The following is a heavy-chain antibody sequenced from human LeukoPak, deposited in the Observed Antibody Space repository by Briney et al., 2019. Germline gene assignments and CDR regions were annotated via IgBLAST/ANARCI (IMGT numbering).Heavy chain of an antibody. Sequence: PGGSLRLSCADSGFTFSSYGMSCVRQAPGKGLEWVSSISSSSSYIYYADSVKGRFTISRDNAKNSLYLQMNSLRADDTAVYYCARVGYSSGWRAPDFDYWGQGTLVTVSS. J-gene: IGHJ4*02. CDR3: ARVGYSSGWRAPDFDY. CDR2: ISSSSSYI. CDR1: GFTFSSYG. V-gene: IGHV3-21*01. D-gene: IGHD6-25*01.